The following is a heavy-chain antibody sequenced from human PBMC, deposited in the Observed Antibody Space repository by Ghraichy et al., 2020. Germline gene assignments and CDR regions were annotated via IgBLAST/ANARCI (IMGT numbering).Heavy chain of an antibody. J-gene: IGHJ4*02. V-gene: IGHV1-18*01. Sequence: ASVKVSCKTSGYTFISYDISWVRQAPGQGLEWMGWISGYTGNTKYAQKLQGRVTMTTDTSTNTAYMELRSLRSDDTAVYYCARDLYSGSYHDYWGRGTLVTVSS. CDR3: ARDLYSGSYHDY. D-gene: IGHD1-26*01. CDR2: ISGYTGNT. CDR1: GYTFISYD.